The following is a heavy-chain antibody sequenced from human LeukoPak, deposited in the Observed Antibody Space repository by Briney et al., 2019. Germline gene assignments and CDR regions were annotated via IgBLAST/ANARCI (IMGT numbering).Heavy chain of an antibody. CDR2: IYHSGST. J-gene: IGHJ4*02. CDR3: ARGIAVAGIGSNYFDY. Sequence: SETLSLACTVSGYSISSGYYWGWIGQPPGRGLEWIGSIYHSGSTYYNPSLKSRVTISVDTSKNQFSLKLSSVTAADTAVYYCARGIAVAGIGSNYFDYWGQGTLVTVSS. D-gene: IGHD6-19*01. CDR1: GYSISSGYY. V-gene: IGHV4-38-2*02.